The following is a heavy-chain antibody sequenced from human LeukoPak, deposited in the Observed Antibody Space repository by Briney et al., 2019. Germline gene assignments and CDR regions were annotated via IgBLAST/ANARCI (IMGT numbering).Heavy chain of an antibody. V-gene: IGHV3-23*01. CDR2: VSATGDST. Sequence: GRSLRLSCAASGFTFSSYAMSWVRQTPGKGLEWVSAVSATGDSTYYADSVKGRFTISRDNSKNTLFLQMNSLRAEDTAVYYCAKSGAFWSGYRSDYYYYMDVWGKGTTVTVSS. CDR1: GFTFSSYA. J-gene: IGHJ6*03. CDR3: AKSGAFWSGYRSDYYYYMDV. D-gene: IGHD3-3*01.